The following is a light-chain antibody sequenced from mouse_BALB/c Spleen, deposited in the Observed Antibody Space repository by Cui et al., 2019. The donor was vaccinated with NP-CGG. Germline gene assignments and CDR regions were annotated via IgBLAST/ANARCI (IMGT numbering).Light chain of an antibody. CDR3: TLWYSNHWV. Sequence: AVLTQESAPPTSPGETATLTCRSSTGAVTTSNYANWVQEKPDHLFTGLIGGTNNRAPGVPARFSGSLIGDKAALTITGAQTEDEAIYFCTLWYSNHWVFGGGTKLTVL. V-gene: IGLV1*01. CDR1: TGAVTTSNY. J-gene: IGLJ1*01. CDR2: GTN.